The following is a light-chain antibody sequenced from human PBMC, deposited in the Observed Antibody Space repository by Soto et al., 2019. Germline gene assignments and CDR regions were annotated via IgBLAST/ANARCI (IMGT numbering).Light chain of an antibody. CDR3: QSYDSSLSGRV. CDR1: SSNIGAGYD. J-gene: IGLJ3*02. Sequence: QPVLTQPPSVSGAPGQRVTISCTGSSSNIGAGYDVHWYQQLPGTAPKLLIYGNSNRPSGVPDPFSGSKSGTSASLAITGLQAEDEADYSCQSYDSSLSGRVFGGGTKVTVL. CDR2: GNS. V-gene: IGLV1-40*01.